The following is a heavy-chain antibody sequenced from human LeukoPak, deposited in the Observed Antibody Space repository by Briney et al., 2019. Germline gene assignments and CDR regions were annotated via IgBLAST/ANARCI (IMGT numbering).Heavy chain of an antibody. CDR3: ALGVTTVNAFDI. D-gene: IGHD4-17*01. V-gene: IGHV3-48*02. CDR1: GFTFSSYS. J-gene: IGHJ3*02. Sequence: GGSLRLSCAASGFTFSSYSMNWVHQAPGKGLEWVSYISSSSSTIYYADSVKGRFTISRDNAKNSLYLQMNSLRDEDTAVYYCALGVTTVNAFDIWGQGTMVTVSS. CDR2: ISSSSSTI.